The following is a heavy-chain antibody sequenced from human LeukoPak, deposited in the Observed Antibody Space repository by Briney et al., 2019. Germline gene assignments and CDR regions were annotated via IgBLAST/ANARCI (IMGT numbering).Heavy chain of an antibody. J-gene: IGHJ5*02. CDR3: AREIGDQLLDLNWFDP. Sequence: PSETLSLTCTVSGGSISSYYWSWIRQPPGKGLEWIGYIYYSGSTNYNPSLKSRVTISVDTSKNQFSLKLSSVTAADTAVYYCAREIGDQLLDLNWFDPWGQGTLVTVSS. D-gene: IGHD2-2*01. CDR1: GGSISSYY. CDR2: IYYSGST. V-gene: IGHV4-59*01.